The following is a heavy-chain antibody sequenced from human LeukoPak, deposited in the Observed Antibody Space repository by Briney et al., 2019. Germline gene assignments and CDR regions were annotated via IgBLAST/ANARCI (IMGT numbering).Heavy chain of an antibody. V-gene: IGHV4-59*01. J-gene: IGHJ3*02. D-gene: IGHD3-16*01. Sequence: PSETLSLTCSVSGGPISNYYWSWIRQPPGKGLEWIGYIHYSGITKYNPSVKSRVTISVDTSKNQFSLRLSSVTAADTAVYYCARARGSPYAFDIWGQGTMVTVSS. CDR1: GGPISNYY. CDR2: IHYSGIT. CDR3: ARARGSPYAFDI.